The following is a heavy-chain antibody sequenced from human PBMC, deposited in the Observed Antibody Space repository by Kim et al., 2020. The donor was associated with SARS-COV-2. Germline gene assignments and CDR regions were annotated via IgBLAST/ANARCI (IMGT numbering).Heavy chain of an antibody. J-gene: IGHJ3*02. V-gene: IGHV5-51*01. CDR3: ARLKWEAASAFDI. Sequence: PPCKRKVTLSADTSISTAYLQWSSLKASDTAMYYCARLKWEAASAFDIWGQGTMVTVSS. D-gene: IGHD1-26*01.